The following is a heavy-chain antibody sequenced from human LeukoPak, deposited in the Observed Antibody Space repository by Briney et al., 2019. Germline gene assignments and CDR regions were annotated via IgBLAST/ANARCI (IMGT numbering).Heavy chain of an antibody. J-gene: IGHJ4*02. CDR2: IYTSGPT. CDR1: VGSISSGTYY. CDR3: ATENYQYKDGNHFDD. Sequence: PSQTLSLTCTVFVGSISSGTYYWSWLRQSAGKQLKWIGRIYTSGPTAYNPSFQSRVAISVDTSKNQFSVKLTSVTAADTAVYFCATENYQYKDGNHFDDWGQGALVTVSS. D-gene: IGHD1-7*01. V-gene: IGHV4-61*02.